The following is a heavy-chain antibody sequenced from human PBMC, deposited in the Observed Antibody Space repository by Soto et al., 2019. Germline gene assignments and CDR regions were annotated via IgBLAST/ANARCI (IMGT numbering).Heavy chain of an antibody. CDR2: INHSGST. Sequence: SETLSLTCAVYGGSFSGYYWSWIRQPPGKGLEWIGEINHSGSTNYNPSLKSRITISVDTSKNQFSLKLSSGTAADTAVYYCARGDYYDSSGYYYFDYWGQGTLVTVSS. J-gene: IGHJ4*02. V-gene: IGHV4-34*01. CDR3: ARGDYYDSSGYYYFDY. CDR1: GGSFSGYY. D-gene: IGHD3-22*01.